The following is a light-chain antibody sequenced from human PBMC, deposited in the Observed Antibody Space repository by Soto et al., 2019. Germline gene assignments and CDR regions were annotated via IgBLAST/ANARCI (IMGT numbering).Light chain of an antibody. CDR1: QSISSW. CDR3: QQYNDYLWT. J-gene: IGKJ1*01. CDR2: DAS. Sequence: DIQMTQSPSTLSASVGDRVTTTCRASQSISSWLAWYQQKPGKAPKLLIYDASTLESGVPSRFSGSGSGTEFTLTISSLQPDDFATYYCQQYNDYLWTFGQGTKVDIK. V-gene: IGKV1-5*01.